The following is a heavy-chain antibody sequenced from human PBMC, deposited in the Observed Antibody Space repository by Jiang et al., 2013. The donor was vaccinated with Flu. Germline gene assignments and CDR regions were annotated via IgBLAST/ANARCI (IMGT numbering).Heavy chain of an antibody. CDR1: GFTFSSYG. Sequence: VQLLESGGGVVQPGRSLRLSCAASGFTFSSYGMHWVRQAPGKGLEWVAVIWYDGSNKYYADSVKGRFTISRDNSKNTLYLQMNSLRAEDTAVYYCARDRLGYCSGGSCYQDYWGQGNPGHRLL. J-gene: IGHJ4*02. CDR3: ARDRLGYCSGGSCYQDY. D-gene: IGHD2-15*01. CDR2: IWYDGSNK. V-gene: IGHV3-33*01.